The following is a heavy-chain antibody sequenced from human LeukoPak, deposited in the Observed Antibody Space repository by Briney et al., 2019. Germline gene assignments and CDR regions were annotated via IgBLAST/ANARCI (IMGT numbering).Heavy chain of an antibody. CDR3: AKRVYYDFWSGPNWFDP. Sequence: GGSLRLSCAASGFTFSSYAMSWVRQAPGKGLEWVSAISGSGGSTYHADSVKGRFTISRDNSKNTLYLQMNSLRAEDTAVYYCAKRVYYDFWSGPNWFDPWGQGTLVTVSS. J-gene: IGHJ5*02. CDR2: ISGSGGST. CDR1: GFTFSSYA. D-gene: IGHD3-3*01. V-gene: IGHV3-23*01.